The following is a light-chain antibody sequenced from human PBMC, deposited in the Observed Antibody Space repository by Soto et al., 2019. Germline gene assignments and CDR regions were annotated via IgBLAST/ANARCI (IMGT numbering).Light chain of an antibody. Sequence: QSALPQPASVSGSPGQSITISCTGTSSDIGNYDFVSWYQQVPCTATKAMIYEVSSRPSGVSNRFSGSKSGNKASLTISGLQADDEAYYYCSSYTTSTSFILFGGGTKVTGL. J-gene: IGLJ2*01. CDR1: SSDIGNYDF. CDR3: SSYTTSTSFIL. V-gene: IGLV2-14*01. CDR2: EVS.